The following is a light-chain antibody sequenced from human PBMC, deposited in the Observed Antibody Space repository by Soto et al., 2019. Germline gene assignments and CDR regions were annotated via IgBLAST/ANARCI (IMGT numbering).Light chain of an antibody. CDR3: SSYRTGNTSV. Sequence: QSVLTQPASVSGSPGQSISISCTGTISDVGDYNYVSWYQQHPDKAPKLLLYEVSNRPSGVSNRFSGSKSGITASLTISGLHAEDEADYYCSSYRTGNTSVFGSGTKVTVL. J-gene: IGLJ1*01. CDR1: ISDVGDYNY. V-gene: IGLV2-14*01. CDR2: EVS.